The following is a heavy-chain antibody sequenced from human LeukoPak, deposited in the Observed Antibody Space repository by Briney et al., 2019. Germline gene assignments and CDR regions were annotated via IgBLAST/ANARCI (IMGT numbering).Heavy chain of an antibody. V-gene: IGHV4-39*01. CDR3: ARHYPTYNDILTGYTFHFDY. D-gene: IGHD3-9*01. J-gene: IGHJ4*02. CDR2: IYDSGNT. Sequence: SETLSLTCTVSGGLISSSSIYWGWLRQPPGKGLGWIGNIYDSGNTHYNPSLKSRVTISMDPSKNQFSLKLSSVTAADTAVYYCARHYPTYNDILTGYTFHFDYWGQGSLVTVSS. CDR1: GGLISSSSIY.